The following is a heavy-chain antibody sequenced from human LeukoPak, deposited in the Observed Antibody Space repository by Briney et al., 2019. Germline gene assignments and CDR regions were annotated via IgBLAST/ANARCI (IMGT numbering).Heavy chain of an antibody. CDR1: GGTFSSYT. J-gene: IGHJ3*02. D-gene: IGHD6-19*01. CDR2: IIPILGIA. CDR3: ARDLVVVVAGTGAFDI. Sequence: SVKVSCKASGGTFSSYTISWVRQAPGQGLEWMGRIIPILGIANYAQKFQGRVTITADKSTSTAYMELSSLRSEDTAVYYCARDLVVVVAGTGAFDIWGQGTMVTVSS. V-gene: IGHV1-69*04.